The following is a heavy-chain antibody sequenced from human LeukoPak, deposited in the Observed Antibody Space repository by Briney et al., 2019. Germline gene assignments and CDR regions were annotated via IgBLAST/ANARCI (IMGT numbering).Heavy chain of an antibody. D-gene: IGHD2-15*01. CDR3: ARDYCSGGSCYYWYFDL. V-gene: IGHV4-34*01. J-gene: IGHJ2*01. CDR2: INHSGST. Sequence: SETLSLTCAVYGGSFSGYYWSWIRQPPGKGLEWIGEINHSGSTNYNPSLKSRVTISVDTSKNQFSLKLSSVTAADTAVYYCARDYCSGGSCYYWYFDLWGRGTLVTVSS. CDR1: GGSFSGYY.